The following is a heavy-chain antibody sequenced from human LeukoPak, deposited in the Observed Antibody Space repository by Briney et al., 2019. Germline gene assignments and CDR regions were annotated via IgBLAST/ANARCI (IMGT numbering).Heavy chain of an antibody. CDR2: ISGSGGST. D-gene: IGHD6-19*01. CDR3: AKLPMQWLVQLQYFDY. CDR1: GFTFSSYA. V-gene: IGHV3-23*01. J-gene: IGHJ4*02. Sequence: GGSLRLSCAASGFTFSSYAMSWVRQAPEKGLEWVSAISGSGGSTYYADSVKGRFTISRDNSKNTLYLQMNSLRAEDTAVYYCAKLPMQWLVQLQYFDYWGQGTLVTVSS.